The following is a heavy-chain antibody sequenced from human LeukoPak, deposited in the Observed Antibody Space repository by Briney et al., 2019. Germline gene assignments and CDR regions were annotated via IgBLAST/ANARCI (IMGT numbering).Heavy chain of an antibody. J-gene: IGHJ4*02. CDR3: ARARSSTGPYY. Sequence: SETLSLTCTVSGGSVSSYYWSWIRQPPGKGLEWIGYIYYSGSTNYNPSLKSRVTISVDTSKNQFSLKLSSVTAADTAVYYCARARSSTGPYYWGQGTLVTVPS. V-gene: IGHV4-59*02. CDR1: GGSVSSYY. D-gene: IGHD2-2*01. CDR2: IYYSGST.